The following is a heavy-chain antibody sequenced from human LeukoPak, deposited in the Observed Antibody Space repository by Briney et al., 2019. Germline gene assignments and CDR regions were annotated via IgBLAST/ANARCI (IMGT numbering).Heavy chain of an antibody. D-gene: IGHD1-1*01. Sequence: ASVKVSCKASGYTFTDYYMHWVRQAPGQGLEWMGWINSNSGVTNYAQNFQGRVTMTRDTSISTAYMELSSLRSDDTAVYYCPRKGGRENPLGTFDYWGQGPLVAASS. CDR3: PRKGGRENPLGTFDY. V-gene: IGHV1-2*02. CDR2: INSNSGVT. J-gene: IGHJ4*02. CDR1: GYTFTDYY.